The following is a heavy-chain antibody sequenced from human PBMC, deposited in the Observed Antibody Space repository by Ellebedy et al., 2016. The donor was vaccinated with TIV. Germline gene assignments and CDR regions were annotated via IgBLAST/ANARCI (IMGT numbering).Heavy chain of an antibody. V-gene: IGHV3-11*05. J-gene: IGHJ6*02. CDR2: ISSSSSST. CDR1: GFSFSDYY. CDR3: AREKPAAGRDYFHYYGMDV. D-gene: IGHD6-13*01. Sequence: GGSLRLSXAASGFSFSDYYMSWIRQAPGRGLEWLSYISSSSSSTYYADSVKGRFTISRENAKNSLYLQMNSLRAEDTAVYYCAREKPAAGRDYFHYYGMDVWGQGTTVTVSS.